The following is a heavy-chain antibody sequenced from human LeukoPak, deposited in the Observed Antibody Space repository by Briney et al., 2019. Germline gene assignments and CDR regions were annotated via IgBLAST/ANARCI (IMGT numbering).Heavy chain of an antibody. Sequence: SETLSLTCTVSRGSISIYYWSWIRQPPGKGLEWIGYIYYSGSTNYNPSLKSRVTISVDTSKNQFSLKLSSVTAADTAVYYCARGDRWFDPWGQGTLVTVSS. V-gene: IGHV4-59*01. D-gene: IGHD3-16*02. CDR1: RGSISIYY. J-gene: IGHJ5*02. CDR3: ARGDRWFDP. CDR2: IYYSGST.